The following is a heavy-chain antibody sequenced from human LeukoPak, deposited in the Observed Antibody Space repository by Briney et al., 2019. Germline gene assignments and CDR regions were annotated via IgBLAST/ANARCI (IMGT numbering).Heavy chain of an antibody. CDR3: TKFSLRGTYSFDH. Sequence: GSLRLSCAASGFTFSSYNMNWVRQAPGKGLEWVSYISGRSDTIYYADSVKGRFIISRDNARNSLSLQMDSLRVEDTAVYYCTKFSLRGTYSFDHWGQGTLVTVSS. CDR2: ISGRSDTI. D-gene: IGHD3-16*02. V-gene: IGHV3-48*01. J-gene: IGHJ4*02. CDR1: GFTFSSYN.